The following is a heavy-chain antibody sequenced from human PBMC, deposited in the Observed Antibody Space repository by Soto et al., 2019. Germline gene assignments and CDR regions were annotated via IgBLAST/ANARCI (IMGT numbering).Heavy chain of an antibody. J-gene: IGHJ6*02. V-gene: IGHV3-30-3*01. Sequence: PGGSLRLSCAASGFTFSSYAMHWVRQAPGKGLEWVAVISYDGSNKYYADSVKGRFTISRDNSKNTLYLQMNSLRAEDTAVYYCARDKGRYYYGSGSYYNWPFYYYGMDVWGQGTTVTVS. CDR1: GFTFSSYA. CDR3: ARDKGRYYYGSGSYYNWPFYYYGMDV. D-gene: IGHD3-10*01. CDR2: ISYDGSNK.